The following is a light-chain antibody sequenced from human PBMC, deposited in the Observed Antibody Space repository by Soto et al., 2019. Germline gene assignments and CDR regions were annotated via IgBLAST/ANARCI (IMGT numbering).Light chain of an antibody. V-gene: IGKV3-20*01. CDR1: QSVSGNY. CDR3: QQFNIWPHMLS. CDR2: GAT. J-gene: IGKJ4*01. Sequence: EIVLTQSPGTLSASPGERATLSCRASQSVSGNYLAWYQQKLGQAPRLLIYGATSRATGIPDRFSGSVSGTDFTLTISRLEPEDFAVYYCQQFNIWPHMLSFGGGTKLE.